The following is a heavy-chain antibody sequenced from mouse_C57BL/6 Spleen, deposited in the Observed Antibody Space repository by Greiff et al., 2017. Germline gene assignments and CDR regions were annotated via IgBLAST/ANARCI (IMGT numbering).Heavy chain of an antibody. V-gene: IGHV1-69*01. CDR2: IDPSDSYT. CDR3: ARDTKGYFDG. J-gene: IGHJ1*03. CDR1: GYTFTSYW. Sequence: QVHVKQPGAELVMPGASVKLSCKASGYTFTSYWMHWVKQRPGQGLEWIGEIDPSDSYTNYNQKFKGKSTLTVDKSSSTAYMQLSSLTSEDSAVYYCARDTKGYFDGWGTGTTVTVSS. D-gene: IGHD1-1*01.